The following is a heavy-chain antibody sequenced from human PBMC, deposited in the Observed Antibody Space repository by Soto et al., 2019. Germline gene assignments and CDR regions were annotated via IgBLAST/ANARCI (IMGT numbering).Heavy chain of an antibody. CDR2: INHTGGT. D-gene: IGHD3-3*01. CDR1: GGSVNGYY. Sequence: QVHLQQWGAGLLKPSETLSLTCAVYGGSVNGYYWNWIRQPPGKGLEWIGEINHTGGTHYNPSLKRRVTMSVDTSKTQFSLRLSSVTAADTAIYYCATRITVFVLLIPPFDPWGQGTQVTGAS. J-gene: IGHJ5*02. CDR3: ATRITVFVLLIPPFDP. V-gene: IGHV4-34*02.